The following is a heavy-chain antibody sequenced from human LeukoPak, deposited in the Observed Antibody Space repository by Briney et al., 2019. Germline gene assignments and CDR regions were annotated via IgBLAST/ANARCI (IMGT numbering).Heavy chain of an antibody. CDR1: GGSFSGYY. CDR2: INHSGST. J-gene: IGHJ4*02. D-gene: IGHD4-23*01. V-gene: IGHV4-34*01. CDR3: ACLSGGNGDY. Sequence: LETLSLTCAVYGGSFSGYYWSWIRQPPGKGLEWIGEINHSGSTNYNPSLKSRVTISVDTSKNQFSLKLSSVTAADTAVYYCACLSGGNGDYWGQGTLVTVSS.